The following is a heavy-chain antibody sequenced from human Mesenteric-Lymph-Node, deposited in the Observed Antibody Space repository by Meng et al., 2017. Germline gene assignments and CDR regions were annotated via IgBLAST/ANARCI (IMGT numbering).Heavy chain of an antibody. CDR3: ARDRVNTMVRGVMDWFDP. J-gene: IGHJ5*02. D-gene: IGHD3-10*01. CDR2: IKQDGSEK. Sequence: GESLKISCAASGFTFSSYWMSWVRQAPGKGLEWVANIKQDGSEKYYVDSVKGRFTISRDNAKNSLYLQINSLRAEDTAVYYCARDRVNTMVRGVMDWFDPWGQGTLVTVSS. CDR1: GFTFSSYW. V-gene: IGHV3-7*01.